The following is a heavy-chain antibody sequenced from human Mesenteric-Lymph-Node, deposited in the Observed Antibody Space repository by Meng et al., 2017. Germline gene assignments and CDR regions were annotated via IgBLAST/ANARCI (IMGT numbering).Heavy chain of an antibody. CDR1: GFTFSSYT. V-gene: IGHV3-21*01. Sequence: GESLKISCAASGFTFSSYTMNWVRQAPGKGLEWVSSISSSSNYIYYADSVKGRFTISRDNANNSLYLQMNSLRAEDTAMYYCARLRIEMATGSAFDIWGQGTLVTVSS. CDR3: ARLRIEMATGSAFDI. J-gene: IGHJ3*02. D-gene: IGHD5-24*01. CDR2: ISSSSNYI.